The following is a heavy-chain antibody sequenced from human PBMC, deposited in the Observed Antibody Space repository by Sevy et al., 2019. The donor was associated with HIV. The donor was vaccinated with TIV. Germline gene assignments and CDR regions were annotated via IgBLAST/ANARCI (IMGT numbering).Heavy chain of an antibody. D-gene: IGHD2-2*01. CDR1: GFSVSNYW. CDR2: IKRDGSEK. CDR3: ARDCSSASCLWGMDV. Sequence: GGSLRLSCAASGFSVSNYWMSWVRQAPGKGLEWVANIKRDGSEKYYVASVKGRLTISRDNAKTSLFLQMNSLRGEDTAVYYCARDCSSASCLWGMDVWGQGTTVTVSS. J-gene: IGHJ6*02. V-gene: IGHV3-7*03.